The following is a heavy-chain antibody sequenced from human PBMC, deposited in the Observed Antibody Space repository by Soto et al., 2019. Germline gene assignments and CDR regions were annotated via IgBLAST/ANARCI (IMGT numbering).Heavy chain of an antibody. CDR2: VYYSGST. CDR1: GDSISSYY. J-gene: IGHJ5*02. V-gene: IGHV4-59*13. CDR3: VRDPQMGRLDP. D-gene: IGHD3-10*01. Sequence: QVQLQESGPGLVKPSETLSLTCTVSGDSISSYYWSWIRQPPGKGLEWIGYVYYSGSTNYNPSLKSRVTISVDTSKNQFSLRLNSVTAADTAVYYCVRDPQMGRLDPWGQGTLVTVSS.